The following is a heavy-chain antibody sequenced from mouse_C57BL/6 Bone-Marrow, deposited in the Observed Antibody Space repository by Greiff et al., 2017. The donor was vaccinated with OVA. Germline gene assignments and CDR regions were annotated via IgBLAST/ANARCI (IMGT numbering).Heavy chain of an antibody. CDR1: GFTFSNYW. Sequence: EVTLVESGGGLVQPGGTMKLSCVASGFTFSNYWMNWVRMPPETGLEWVAQIRLKSDNYETHYAESERGRFTTSRDDSKSSVYLQMNNLRADDTRIYYCTGLYDAYSYYLDYWGQGTTLTVSS. CDR3: TGLYDAYSYYLDY. J-gene: IGHJ2*01. CDR2: IRLKSDNYET. V-gene: IGHV6-3*01. D-gene: IGHD2-3*01.